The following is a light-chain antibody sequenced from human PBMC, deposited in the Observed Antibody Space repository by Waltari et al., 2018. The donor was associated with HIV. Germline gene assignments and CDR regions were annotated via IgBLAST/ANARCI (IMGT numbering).Light chain of an antibody. J-gene: IGLJ2*01. Sequence: QSALTQPASVSGSLGQSITVSCTGTTSDIGDYDYVSWYQQLPDKAPTLIIYEVSNRPSGVSHRFSGSKSGNTASRTISGLQSDDESTYFCSSYTAANTILFGGGTKLTVL. V-gene: IGLV2-14*01. CDR3: SSYTAANTIL. CDR2: EVS. CDR1: TSDIGDYDY.